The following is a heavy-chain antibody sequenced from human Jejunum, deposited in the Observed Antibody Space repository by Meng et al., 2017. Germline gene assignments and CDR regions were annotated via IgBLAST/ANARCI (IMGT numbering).Heavy chain of an antibody. D-gene: IGHD3-10*01. V-gene: IGHV4-34*01. CDR3: ASFGGYDSGTCCPFDP. CDR2: VKTCCSS. Sequence: QAQLQQWGAGLGTPSQTLSLLCAVYGDCFCSYCGAWIWISQWHSRECMGVVKTCCSSNYHPDLTGCVKVSVDTSKDQFTLQLSSVTDAVTAVYSCASFGGYDSGTCCPFDPWGQGTLVTVSS. CDR1: GDCFCSYC. J-gene: IGHJ5*02.